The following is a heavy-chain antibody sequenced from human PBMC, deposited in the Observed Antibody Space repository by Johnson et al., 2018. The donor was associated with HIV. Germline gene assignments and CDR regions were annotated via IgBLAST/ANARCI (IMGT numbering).Heavy chain of an antibody. V-gene: IGHV3-48*03. CDR1: GFTFSSYA. J-gene: IGHJ3*02. CDR2: ISSRGSTI. Sequence: EVQLVESGGGVVQPGRSLRLSCAASGFTFSSYAMHWVRQAPGKGLEWVSYISSRGSTIYYADSVKGRFTISRDNAKNTLYLQMNRLRAEDTAVYYCALSGGAAAYDAFDIWGQGTMVTVSS. CDR3: ALSGGAAAYDAFDI. D-gene: IGHD6-13*01.